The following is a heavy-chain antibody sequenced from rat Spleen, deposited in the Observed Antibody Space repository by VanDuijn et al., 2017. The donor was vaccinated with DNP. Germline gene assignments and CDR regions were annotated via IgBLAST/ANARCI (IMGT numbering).Heavy chain of an antibody. CDR2: ISHHGSRT. D-gene: IGHD1-2*01. V-gene: IGHV5-20*01. CDR1: GFTFSNYD. J-gene: IGHJ2*01. Sequence: EVQLVESGENLVRPGRSLKLSCVVSGFTFSNYDMAWVRQAPTKGLEWVASISHHGSRTYYRDSVKGRFTISRDNPKSTLYLQMDSLMSEDTATYYCTTASSYIFDYWGQGVMVTVSS. CDR3: TTASSYIFDY.